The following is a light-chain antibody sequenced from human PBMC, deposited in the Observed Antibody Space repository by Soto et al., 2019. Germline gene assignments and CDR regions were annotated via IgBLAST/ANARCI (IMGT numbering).Light chain of an antibody. CDR2: AAS. CDR3: QQSYSTPPA. Sequence: DIQMTQSPSSLSASVGDRVTITCRASQSISSYLNWYQQKPGKAPKLLIYAASRVQSGVPSRFSGSGLGTDFTLTISSLQPEDSATYYCQQSYSTPPAFGQGTKVEIK. CDR1: QSISSY. J-gene: IGKJ1*01. V-gene: IGKV1-39*01.